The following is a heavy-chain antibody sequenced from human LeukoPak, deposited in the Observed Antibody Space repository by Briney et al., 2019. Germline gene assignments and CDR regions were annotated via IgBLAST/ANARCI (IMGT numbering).Heavy chain of an antibody. J-gene: IGHJ6*03. CDR3: ARACDHYYYYYMDV. V-gene: IGHV4-34*01. CDR2: INHSGST. Sequence: SETLSLTCAVYGGSFSGYYWSWIRQPPGKGLERIGEINHSGSTNYNPSLKSRVTISVDTSKNQFSLKLSSVTAADTAVYYCARACDHYYYYYMDVWGKGTTVTVSS. D-gene: IGHD2-21*02. CDR1: GGSFSGYY.